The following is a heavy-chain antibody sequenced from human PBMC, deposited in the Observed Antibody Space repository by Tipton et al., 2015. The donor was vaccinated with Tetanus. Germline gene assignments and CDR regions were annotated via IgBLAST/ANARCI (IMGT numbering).Heavy chain of an antibody. J-gene: IGHJ4*02. CDR3: ARANNDYPKKGPFDY. Sequence: TLSLTCTVSGASVSRSSHYWTWIRQPPGKELERVGYVYYSGSTNYHPSLKGRLTISVDTSKNQFSLNLRSVITADTAVYYCARANNDYPKKGPFDYWGQGILVTVSS. D-gene: IGHD5-12*01. CDR2: VYYSGST. CDR1: GASVSRSSHY. V-gene: IGHV4-61*01.